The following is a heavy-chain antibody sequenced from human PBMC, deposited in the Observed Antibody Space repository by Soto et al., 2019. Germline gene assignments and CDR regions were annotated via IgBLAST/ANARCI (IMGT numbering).Heavy chain of an antibody. Sequence: SETLSLTCTVSGGSISSYYWSWIRQPPGKGLEWIGYIYYSGSTNYNPSLKSRVTMSVDTSKNQFSLKLNSVTAADTAVYYCARESAGSGKNNWFDPWGQGTLVTVSS. CDR3: ARESAGSGKNNWFDP. V-gene: IGHV4-59*01. D-gene: IGHD3-10*01. J-gene: IGHJ5*02. CDR1: GGSISSYY. CDR2: IYYSGST.